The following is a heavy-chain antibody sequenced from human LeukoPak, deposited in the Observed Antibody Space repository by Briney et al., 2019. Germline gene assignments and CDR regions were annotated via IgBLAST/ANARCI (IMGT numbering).Heavy chain of an antibody. J-gene: IGHJ4*02. V-gene: IGHV4-30-4*08. D-gene: IGHD1-26*01. CDR3: ARERGSYYYFDY. CDR2: VYYTGST. Sequence: SETLSLTCTVSGDSISSVDYYWGWIRQSPGKGQEWIGYVYYTGSTYYNPSLKSRLTISVDTSKNQFSLWLHSVTAADTAVYYCARERGSYYYFDYWGQGTLVTVSS. CDR1: GDSISSVDYY.